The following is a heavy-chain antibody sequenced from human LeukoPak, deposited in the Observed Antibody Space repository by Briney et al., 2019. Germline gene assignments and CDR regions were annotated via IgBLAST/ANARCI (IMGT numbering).Heavy chain of an antibody. CDR1: GYTLTELS. J-gene: IGHJ4*02. CDR2: FDPENGET. D-gene: IGHD6-13*01. Sequence: ASVKVSCKVSGYTLTELSMHWVRQAPGKGLEWMGGFDPENGETIYAQKFQGRVTMTEDTSTDTAYMELSSLRSEDTAVYYCATALYSSSTPPWLGDYWGQGTLVTVSS. V-gene: IGHV1-24*01. CDR3: ATALYSSSTPPWLGDY.